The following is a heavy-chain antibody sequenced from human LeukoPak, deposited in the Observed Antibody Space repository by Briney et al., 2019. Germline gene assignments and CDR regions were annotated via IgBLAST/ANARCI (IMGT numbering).Heavy chain of an antibody. CDR1: GYSFTDYW. Sequence: GESLKISCKGSGYSFTDYWIGWVRQMPGKGLEWMGIIYPGDSDTRYSPSFQGQVTISADKSISTAYLQWNSLKASDTAMYYCARRLSSVLRGVRPSNWFDPWGQGTLVTVSS. CDR3: ARRLSSVLRGVRPSNWFDP. V-gene: IGHV5-51*01. J-gene: IGHJ5*02. CDR2: IYPGDSDT. D-gene: IGHD3-10*01.